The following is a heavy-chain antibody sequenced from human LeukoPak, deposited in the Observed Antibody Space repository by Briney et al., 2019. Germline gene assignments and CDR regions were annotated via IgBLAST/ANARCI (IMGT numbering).Heavy chain of an antibody. CDR3: ARDYYYDSSGYYYYYMDV. D-gene: IGHD3-22*01. CDR1: GFTVSSNY. Sequence: GGPLRLSCAASGFTVSSNYMSWVRQAPGKGLEWVSVIYSGGSTYYADSVKGRFTISRDNSKNTLYLQMNSLRAEDTAVYYCARDYYYDSSGYYYYYMDVWGKGTTVTVSS. J-gene: IGHJ6*03. V-gene: IGHV3-53*01. CDR2: IYSGGST.